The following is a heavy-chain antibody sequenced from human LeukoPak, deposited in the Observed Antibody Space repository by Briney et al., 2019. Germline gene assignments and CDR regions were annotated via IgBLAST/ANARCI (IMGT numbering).Heavy chain of an antibody. CDR3: ARDGNYYDSSGYPFDY. Sequence: GGSLRLSCAASGFTFSNYGIHWVRQVPGKGLEWLAFMRYGESDTHYTDSVKGRFTISRDNSKNTLYLQMNSLRAEDTAVYYCARDGNYYDSSGYPFDYWGQGTLVTVSS. J-gene: IGHJ4*02. CDR2: MRYGESDT. V-gene: IGHV3-30*02. CDR1: GFTFSNYG. D-gene: IGHD3-22*01.